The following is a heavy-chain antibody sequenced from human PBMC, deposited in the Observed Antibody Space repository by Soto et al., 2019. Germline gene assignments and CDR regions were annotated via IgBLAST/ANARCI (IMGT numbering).Heavy chain of an antibody. J-gene: IGHJ5*01. CDR1: GDSVSNKSAA. V-gene: IGHV6-1*01. D-gene: IGHD3-9*01. Sequence: QVQLQQSGPGLVKPSQTLSLTCAISGDSVSNKSAAWNWIRQSPSRGLEWLGRTYYRSKWYSDYAVSVKSRITINPDTSKNQFSLQLNSVTPEDTAVYYCVRVDFEPFLHWFDSWGQGTLVTVSS. CDR2: TYYRSKWYS. CDR3: VRVDFEPFLHWFDS.